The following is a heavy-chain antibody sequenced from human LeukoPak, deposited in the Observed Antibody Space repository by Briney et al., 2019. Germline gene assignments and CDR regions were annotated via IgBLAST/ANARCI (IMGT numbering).Heavy chain of an antibody. J-gene: IGHJ4*02. CDR1: GFTFSSSE. Sequence: GGSLRLSCAASGFTFSSSEMNWVRQAPGQGLEWISYLSSSGTTIYYADSMEGRFTISRDNAKNTVYLQMNSLRAEDTAVYYCASSLAALIWGQGTLVTVPS. CDR2: LSSSGTTI. D-gene: IGHD6-25*01. V-gene: IGHV3-48*03. CDR3: ASSLAALI.